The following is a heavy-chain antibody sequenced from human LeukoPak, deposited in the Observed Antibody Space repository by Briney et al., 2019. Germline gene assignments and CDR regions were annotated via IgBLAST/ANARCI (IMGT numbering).Heavy chain of an antibody. CDR2: IWYDESKR. V-gene: IGHV3-33*01. Sequence: GRSLRLSCTASGFTFRNYGMHWVRQAPGKGLEWVALIWYDESKRYYADSLKGRFTISRDNFGNTVYLQMNSLRADDTAVYFCARGPWLRFSDWFYGMDVGGKGPTVIVS. J-gene: IGHJ6*04. CDR3: ARGPWLRFSDWFYGMDV. CDR1: GFTFRNYG. D-gene: IGHD3-9*01.